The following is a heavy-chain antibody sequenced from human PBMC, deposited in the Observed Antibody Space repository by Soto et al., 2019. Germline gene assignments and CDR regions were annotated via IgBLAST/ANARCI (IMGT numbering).Heavy chain of an antibody. CDR1: GFSFSSYS. CDR3: ARDVETTKANYYYYGMDV. J-gene: IGHJ6*02. D-gene: IGHD5-18*01. V-gene: IGHV3-33*01. Sequence: QEQLVESGGGVVQPGRSLRLSCAASGFSFSSYSRHWFRQAPGKGLEWVALIWHDGSTTSYADSVKGRFTISRDNSKNTHYLQMNNLRAEDTAVYYCARDVETTKANYYYYGMDVWGRGTPVTVSS. CDR2: IWHDGSTT.